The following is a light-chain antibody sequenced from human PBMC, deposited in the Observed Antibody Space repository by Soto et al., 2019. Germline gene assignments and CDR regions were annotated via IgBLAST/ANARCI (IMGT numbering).Light chain of an antibody. CDR3: QQYNSSTWT. Sequence: DIQMTQSPSTLSASVGDRVTITCRASQSISSWLAWYQQKPGKAPKLLIYDASSLESGVPSRFSGSGSGTEFNLTISSLQPDDFATYYCQQYNSSTWTFGQGTKVEIK. CDR1: QSISSW. CDR2: DAS. J-gene: IGKJ1*01. V-gene: IGKV1-5*01.